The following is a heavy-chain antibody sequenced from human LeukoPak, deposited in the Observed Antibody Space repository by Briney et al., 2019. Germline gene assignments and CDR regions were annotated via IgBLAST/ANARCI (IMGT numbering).Heavy chain of an antibody. Sequence: TSETLSLTCAVYGGSFSGYYWSWIRQPPGKGLEWIGEINHSGSTNYNPSLESRVTISVDTSKNQFSLKLSSVTAADTAVYYCARAPLYSSSWYGSSFDYWGQGTLVTVSS. V-gene: IGHV4-34*01. CDR2: INHSGST. J-gene: IGHJ4*02. CDR3: ARAPLYSSSWYGSSFDY. CDR1: GGSFSGYY. D-gene: IGHD6-13*01.